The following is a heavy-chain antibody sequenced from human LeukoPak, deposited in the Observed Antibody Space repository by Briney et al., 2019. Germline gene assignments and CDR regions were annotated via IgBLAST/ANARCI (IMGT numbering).Heavy chain of an antibody. CDR2: INHSGST. CDR3: ARAPGATDGYNYDY. V-gene: IGHV4-34*01. CDR1: GGSFSGYY. D-gene: IGHD5-24*01. J-gene: IGHJ4*02. Sequence: SETLSLTCAVYGGSFSGYYWSWIRQPPGKGLEWIGEINHSGSTNSNPSLRSRVTISVDTSKNQFSLKLSSVTAADTAVYYCARAPGATDGYNYDYWGQGNLVTVSS.